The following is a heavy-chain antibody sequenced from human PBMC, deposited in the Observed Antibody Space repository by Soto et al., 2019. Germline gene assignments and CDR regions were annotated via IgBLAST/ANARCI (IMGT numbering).Heavy chain of an antibody. J-gene: IGHJ4*02. CDR2: ISFDGLNE. D-gene: IGHD2-15*01. V-gene: IGHV3-30*18. Sequence: QVHLLESGGGVAQPGRSLRLSCAASGFMFNNYGMHWVRQAPGKGLEWVALISFDGLNEYYADSVKGRFTISRDNSRNALFWQMNSLGAEDSAVYYCAKVDCTDAPGYFDYWGQGTLVTVSS. CDR1: GFMFNNYG. CDR3: AKVDCTDAPGYFDY.